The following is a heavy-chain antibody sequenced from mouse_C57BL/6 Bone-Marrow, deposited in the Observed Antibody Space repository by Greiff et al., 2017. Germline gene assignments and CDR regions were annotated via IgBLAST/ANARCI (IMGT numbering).Heavy chain of an antibody. CDR3: ARGPLWLPFDY. V-gene: IGHV1-42*01. D-gene: IGHD2-2*01. J-gene: IGHJ2*01. Sequence: VQLQQSGPELVKPGASVKISCKASGYSFTGYYMNWVKQSPEKSLEWIGEINPSTGGTTYNQKFKAKATLTVDKSSSTAYMQLKSLTSEDSAVYYCARGPLWLPFDYWGQGTTRTVAS. CDR1: GYSFTGYY. CDR2: INPSTGGT.